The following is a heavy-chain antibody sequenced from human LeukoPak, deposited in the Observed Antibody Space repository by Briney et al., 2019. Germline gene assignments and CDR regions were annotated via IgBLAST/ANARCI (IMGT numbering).Heavy chain of an antibody. V-gene: IGHV3-64*01. CDR2: ISSNGGST. Sequence: GGSLRLSCAASGFTFSSYAMHWVRQAPGMGLEYVSAISSNGGSTYYANSVKGRFTFSRDNSKNTLYLQMGSLRAEDMAVYYCARVRSYSNYIYMDVWGKGTTVTVSS. CDR1: GFTFSSYA. D-gene: IGHD1-26*01. CDR3: ARVRSYSNYIYMDV. J-gene: IGHJ6*03.